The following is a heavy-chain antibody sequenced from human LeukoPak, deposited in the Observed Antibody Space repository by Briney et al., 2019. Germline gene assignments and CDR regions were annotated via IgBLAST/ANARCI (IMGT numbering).Heavy chain of an antibody. J-gene: IGHJ6*03. V-gene: IGHV3-43D*03. Sequence: PGGSLRLSCAASGFTFDDYAMHWVRQAPGKGLEWVSLISWDGGSTYYADSVKGRFTISRDNSKNSLYLQMNSLRAEDTALYYCAKDDRTGSPNGFRYYYYYMDVWGKGTTVTVSS. CDR3: AKDDRTGSPNGFRYYYYYMDV. CDR2: ISWDGGST. D-gene: IGHD3-9*01. CDR1: GFTFDDYA.